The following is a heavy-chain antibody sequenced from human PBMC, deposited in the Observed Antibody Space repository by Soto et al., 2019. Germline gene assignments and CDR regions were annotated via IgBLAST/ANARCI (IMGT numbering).Heavy chain of an antibody. V-gene: IGHV3-30*18. CDR3: AKVGDVYNSFFDY. CDR2: VTHDGSKT. D-gene: IGHD1-26*01. Sequence: GGSLRLSCAASGFTFRTYGMHWVRQAPGKGLEWVAAVTHDGSKTYYGDSVKGRFTISRDNSRNTLFLQMNSLRIEDTAAYYCAKVGDVYNSFFDYWGQGTLVTVSS. J-gene: IGHJ4*02. CDR1: GFTFRTYG.